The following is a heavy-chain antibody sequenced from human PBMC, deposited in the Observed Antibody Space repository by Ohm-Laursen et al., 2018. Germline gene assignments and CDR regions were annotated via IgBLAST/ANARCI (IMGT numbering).Heavy chain of an antibody. D-gene: IGHD5-18*01. CDR1: GGSISRQY. J-gene: IGHJ6*02. V-gene: IGHV4-59*11. Sequence: TLSLTCTVSGGSISRQYWNWIRQPPGKGLEWIGYIYSSGSTKYNPSLNSRVTISEDTSKNQFSLKLRSVTAADTAVYYCASGHSYGYDYYYYGVDVWGQGTTVTVSS. CDR2: IYSSGST. CDR3: ASGHSYGYDYYYYGVDV.